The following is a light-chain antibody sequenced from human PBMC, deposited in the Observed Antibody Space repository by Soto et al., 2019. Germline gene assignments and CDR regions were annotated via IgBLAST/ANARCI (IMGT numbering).Light chain of an antibody. CDR2: GAS. CDR1: QSISSN. CDR3: QQYNSWPRT. Sequence: EIVMTQSPATLSVSPGERATLSCRARQSISSNLAWYQQKPGQAPRLLIYGASTRATGIPASFSGSGSGTEFTLTISSLQSEDFAVYYCQQYNSWPRTFGQGTKVEFK. J-gene: IGKJ1*01. V-gene: IGKV3-15*01.